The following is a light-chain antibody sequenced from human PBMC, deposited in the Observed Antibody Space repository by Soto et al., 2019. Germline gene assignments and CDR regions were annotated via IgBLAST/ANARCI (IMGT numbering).Light chain of an antibody. Sequence: DIQMTQSPSTLSASVGDRVTITCRASRSITGWLAWYQQKPGTAPKLLIYDASSMESGVPSRFSGSGSGTEFTLTITSLQPDDFATYYCQQYNSYSCTFGHGTKVEIK. CDR1: RSITGW. CDR2: DAS. J-gene: IGKJ1*01. CDR3: QQYNSYSCT. V-gene: IGKV1-5*01.